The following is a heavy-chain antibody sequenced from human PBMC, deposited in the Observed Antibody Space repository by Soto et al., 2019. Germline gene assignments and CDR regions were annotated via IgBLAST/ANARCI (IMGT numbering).Heavy chain of an antibody. CDR2: IWYDGSNK. J-gene: IGHJ4*02. CDR1: GFTFSSYG. D-gene: IGHD3-9*01. V-gene: IGHV3-33*01. CDR3: ARPLTGVDILTGYYVGFDY. Sequence: GGSLRLSCAASGFTFSSYGMHWVRQAPGKGLEWVAVIWYDGSNKYYADSVKGRFTISRDNSKNTLYLQMNSLRAEDTAVYYCARPLTGVDILTGYYVGFDYWGQGTLVTVSS.